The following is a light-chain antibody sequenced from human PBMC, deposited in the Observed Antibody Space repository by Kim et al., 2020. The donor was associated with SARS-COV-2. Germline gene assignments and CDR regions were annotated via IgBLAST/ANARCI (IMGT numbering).Light chain of an antibody. CDR2: GAS. CDR1: QAIRKD. CDR3: LQDYSYPRT. J-gene: IGKJ1*01. Sequence: ASVGDRVTLTCRASQAIRKDLGWYQQKPGNAPKVLIFGASSLQSGVPSRFSGSGAGTDFTLTISSLQPEDFATYYCLQDYSYPRTFGQGTKVDIK. V-gene: IGKV1-6*01.